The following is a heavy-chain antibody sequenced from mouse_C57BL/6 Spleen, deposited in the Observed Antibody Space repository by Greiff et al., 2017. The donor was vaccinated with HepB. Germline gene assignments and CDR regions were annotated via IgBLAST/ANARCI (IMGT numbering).Heavy chain of an antibody. D-gene: IGHD1-1*01. V-gene: IGHV1-52*01. CDR2: IYPSDSET. Sequence: QVQLQQPGAELVRPGSSVKLSCKASGYTFTSYWMHWVKQSPIQGLEWIGNIYPSDSETHYNQKFKDKATLTVDKSSSTAYMQLSSLTSEDSAVYYCARVPPYYYGSSYQGFDYWGQGTTLTVSS. J-gene: IGHJ2*01. CDR3: ARVPPYYYGSSYQGFDY. CDR1: GYTFTSYW.